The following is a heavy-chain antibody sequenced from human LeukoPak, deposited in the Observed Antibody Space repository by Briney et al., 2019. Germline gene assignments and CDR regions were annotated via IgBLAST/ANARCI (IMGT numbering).Heavy chain of an antibody. CDR3: ARVIGSGSFYIPLDY. J-gene: IGHJ4*02. CDR1: GFTFSSYS. D-gene: IGHD3-10*01. V-gene: IGHV3-21*01. Sequence: KTGGSLRLSCAASGFTFSSYSMNWVRQAPGKGLEWVSSISSSSSYIYYADSVKGRFTISRDNAKNSLYLQMNSLRAEDTAVYYCARVIGSGSFYIPLDYWGQGTLVTVSS. CDR2: ISSSSSYI.